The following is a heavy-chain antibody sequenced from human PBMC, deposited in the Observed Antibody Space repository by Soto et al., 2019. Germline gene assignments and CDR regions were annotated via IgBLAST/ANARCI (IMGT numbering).Heavy chain of an antibody. D-gene: IGHD1-26*01. CDR3: ARGWEAVGSTASFAY. V-gene: IGHV1-69*01. CDR1: GSTFSNYA. Sequence: QVQLVQSGAEVKKPGSSVKVSCNASGSTFSNYAISWVPQAPGQGLEWMGGIIPIFGTPNYAQKFPGRATSSAVEFTSTGYMEVRNLRADYTAVYYCARGWEAVGSTASFAYWGQRTLVTVSS. J-gene: IGHJ4*02. CDR2: IIPIFGTP.